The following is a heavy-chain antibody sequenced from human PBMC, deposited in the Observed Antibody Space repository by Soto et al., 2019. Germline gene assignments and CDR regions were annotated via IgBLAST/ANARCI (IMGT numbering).Heavy chain of an antibody. CDR1: GYSFTTYW. CDR3: ARRPTAGHAYYYTLDI. D-gene: IGHD6-13*01. V-gene: IGHV5-51*01. Sequence: EVHLVQSGAEVKKRGESLKISCKGSGYSFTTYWIGWLRQMPGTGLEGMGIIYPGDSDTRYSPSFQGQVTISADKSITTGYLQWSSLKASDTAIYYCARRPTAGHAYYYTLDIWGQGTTVTVSS. CDR2: IYPGDSDT. J-gene: IGHJ6*02.